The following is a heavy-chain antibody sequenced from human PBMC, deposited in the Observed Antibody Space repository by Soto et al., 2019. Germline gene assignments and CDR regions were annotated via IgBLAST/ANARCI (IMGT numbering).Heavy chain of an antibody. V-gene: IGHV4-31*03. D-gene: IGHD2-21*01. Sequence: QVQLQESGPGLVKPSQTLSLTCTVSGDSISSGGYYWSWIRQHPGKGLEWIGDIYYSGSTYYNPSLKSRVTISVDTSKNQFSLRLSSVTAADTAVYYCAASCVGCGGFNYYGMDVWGQGTTVTVSS. CDR2: IYYSGST. J-gene: IGHJ6*02. CDR3: AASCVGCGGFNYYGMDV. CDR1: GDSISSGGYY.